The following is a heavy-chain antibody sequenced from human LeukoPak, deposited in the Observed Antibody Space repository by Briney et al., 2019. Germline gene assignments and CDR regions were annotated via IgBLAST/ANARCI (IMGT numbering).Heavy chain of an antibody. CDR3: ARDGYCSSTSCPMGDY. J-gene: IGHJ4*02. CDR1: GGTFSSYA. CDR2: ITPIFGTA. V-gene: IGHV1-69*05. D-gene: IGHD2-2*03. Sequence: SVKVSCKASGGTFSSYAISWVRQAPGQGLEWMGRITPIFGTANYAQKFQGRVTITTDESTSTAYMELSSLRSEDTAVYYCARDGYCSSTSCPMGDYWGQGTLVTVSS.